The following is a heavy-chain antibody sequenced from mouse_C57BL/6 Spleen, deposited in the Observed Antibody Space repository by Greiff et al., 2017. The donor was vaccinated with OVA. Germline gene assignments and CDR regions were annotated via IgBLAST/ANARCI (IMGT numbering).Heavy chain of an antibody. CDR1: GYTFTSYW. CDR3: AGGGLYYFDY. Sequence: QVQLQQPGAELVRPGTSVKLSCKASGYTFTSYWMHWVKQRPGQGLEWIGVIDPSDSYTNYNQKFKGKATLTVDTSSSTAYMQLSSLTSEDSAVYYWAGGGLYYFDYWGQGTTLTVSS. CDR2: IDPSDSYT. D-gene: IGHD3-1*01. V-gene: IGHV1-59*01. J-gene: IGHJ2*01.